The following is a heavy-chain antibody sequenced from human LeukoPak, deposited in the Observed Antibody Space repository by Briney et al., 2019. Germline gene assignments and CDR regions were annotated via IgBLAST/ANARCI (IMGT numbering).Heavy chain of an antibody. D-gene: IGHD6-13*01. J-gene: IGHJ5*02. V-gene: IGHV3-7*01. CDR1: GFPFSTHS. CDR2: INRDGTKT. Sequence: PGGSLRLSCAASGFPFSTHSLNWVRQSPGKGLEWVANINRDGTKTTYVDSVKGRFTISRDNAKNSLFLHMSSLRAEDTAVYYCATAPAAADSSWGQGTLVAVSS. CDR3: ATAPAAADSS.